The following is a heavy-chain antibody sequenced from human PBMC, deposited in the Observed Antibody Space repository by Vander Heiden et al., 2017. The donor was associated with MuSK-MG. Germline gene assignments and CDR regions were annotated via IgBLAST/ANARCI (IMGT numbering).Heavy chain of an antibody. J-gene: IGHJ6*03. Sequence: QVQLQQWGAGLLKPSETLSLTCAVYGGSFSGYYWSWIRQPPGKGLEWIGEINHSGSTNYNPSLKSRVTISVDTSKNQFSLKLSSVTAADTAVYYCARGRGWVRGSSPHLKNYYYYYMDVWGKGTTVTVSS. D-gene: IGHD6-6*01. V-gene: IGHV4-34*01. CDR1: GGSFSGYY. CDR2: INHSGST. CDR3: ARGRGWVRGSSPHLKNYYYYYMDV.